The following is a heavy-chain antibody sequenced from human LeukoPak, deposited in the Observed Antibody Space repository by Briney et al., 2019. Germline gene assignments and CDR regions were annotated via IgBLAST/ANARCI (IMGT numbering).Heavy chain of an antibody. CDR3: AKAGEYYRDYYDRSGYGD. D-gene: IGHD3-22*01. CDR2: ISGSGGST. J-gene: IGHJ4*02. V-gene: IGHV3-23*01. Sequence: GGSLRLSCAASGFTFSSYAMTWVRQAPGKGLEWVSAISGSGGSTYYADSVKGRFTISRDNSKNTLYLQMNSLRAEDTAVYYCAKAGEYYRDYYDRSGYGDSGQGTLVTVSS. CDR1: GFTFSSYA.